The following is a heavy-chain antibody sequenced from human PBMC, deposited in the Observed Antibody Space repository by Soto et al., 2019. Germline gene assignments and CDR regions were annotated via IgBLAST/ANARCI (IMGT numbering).Heavy chain of an antibody. D-gene: IGHD2-15*01. J-gene: IGHJ4*02. CDR2: IYHSGGT. V-gene: IGHV4-30-2*01. CDR3: ARGQVVAAQH. Sequence: QLQLQESGSGLVKHSQTLSLTCAVSGGSISSGGYSWIWIRQPTGKGREWIGYIYHSGGTYYNPSLKSRVTISVDRSKNQFTLKMSSVTTADTTVYYCARGQVVAAQHWGQRTLVTVSS. CDR1: GGSISSGGYS.